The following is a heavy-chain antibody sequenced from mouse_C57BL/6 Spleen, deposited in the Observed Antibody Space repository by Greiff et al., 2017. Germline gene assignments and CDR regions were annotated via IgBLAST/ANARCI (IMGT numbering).Heavy chain of an antibody. Sequence: QVQLQQPGAELVIPGASVKLSCKASGYTFTSYWMHWVKQRPGQGLEWIGYINPTSGYTKYNQKFKDKATLTADKSSSTAYMQLSSLTYEDSAVYYCARDYGSSPYAMDYWGQGTSVTVSS. J-gene: IGHJ4*01. CDR3: ARDYGSSPYAMDY. CDR1: GYTFTSYW. CDR2: INPTSGYT. V-gene: IGHV1-7*01. D-gene: IGHD1-1*01.